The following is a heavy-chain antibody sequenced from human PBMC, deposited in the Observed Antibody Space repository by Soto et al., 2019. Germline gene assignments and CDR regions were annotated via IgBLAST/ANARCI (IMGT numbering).Heavy chain of an antibody. V-gene: IGHV1-24*01. CDR2: FDPEDGET. D-gene: IGHD3-3*01. CDR3: ATARRVADFWSGYYYFDY. CDR1: GYTLTELS. Sequence: ASVKVSCKVSGYTLTELSMHWVRQAPGKGPEWMGGFDPEDGETIYAQKFRGRVTMTEDTSTDTAYMELSSLRSEDTAVYYCATARRVADFWSGYYYFDYWGQGXLVTVYS. J-gene: IGHJ4*02.